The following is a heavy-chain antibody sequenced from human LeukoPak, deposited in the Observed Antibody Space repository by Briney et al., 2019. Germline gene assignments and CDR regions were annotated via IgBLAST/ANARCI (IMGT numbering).Heavy chain of an antibody. V-gene: IGHV3-23*01. J-gene: IGHJ4*02. Sequence: GGSLRLSCAASGFTFSSYAMSWVRQDPGKGLEWVSAISGSGGSTYYADSVKGRFTISRDNSKNTLYLQMNSLRAEDTAVYYCASDTNGSDFDYWGQGTLVTVSS. CDR2: ISGSGGST. CDR3: ASDTNGSDFDY. D-gene: IGHD2-8*01. CDR1: GFTFSSYA.